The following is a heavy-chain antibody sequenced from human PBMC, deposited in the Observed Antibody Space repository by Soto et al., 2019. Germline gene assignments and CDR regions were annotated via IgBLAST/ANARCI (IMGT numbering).Heavy chain of an antibody. CDR3: ASEIPSVIGYYSYGMDV. Sequence: GGSLRLSCAASGFTFTNYWMHWVRQAPGKGLVWIARVNSDGSDKAYADSVRGQFTISRDNGKNTLYLQMNSLSAEDTAVYYCASEIPSVIGYYSYGMDVWGPGTMVTVYS. CDR1: GFTFTNYW. J-gene: IGHJ6*02. V-gene: IGHV3-74*01. CDR2: VNSDGSDK. D-gene: IGHD3-10*01.